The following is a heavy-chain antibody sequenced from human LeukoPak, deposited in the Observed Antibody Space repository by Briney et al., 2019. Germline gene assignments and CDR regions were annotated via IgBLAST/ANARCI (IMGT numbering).Heavy chain of an antibody. CDR3: ARARYSSGFDY. J-gene: IGHJ4*02. Sequence: SETLSLTCTVSGGSISSYYWSWIRQPPGKGLEWIGYIYYSGSTNYNPSLKSRVTISVDTSKNQFSLKLSSVTAADTAVYYCARARYSSGFDYWGQGTLVTVSS. CDR2: IYYSGST. V-gene: IGHV4-59*01. CDR1: GGSISSYY. D-gene: IGHD6-19*01.